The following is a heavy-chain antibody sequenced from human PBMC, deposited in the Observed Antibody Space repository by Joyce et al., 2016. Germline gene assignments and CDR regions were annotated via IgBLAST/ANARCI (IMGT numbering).Heavy chain of an antibody. V-gene: IGHV4-4*02. Sequence: QVQLQESGPGLVKPLGTLFLTCAVSGGSISSSNWWSWVRQPPGKGLEWIGEIYPSGSTNDNPSRQSRVTISVDKSKNQVALKLSAVTAADTAVYYCARYRSGGYQYYLDYWGQGTLVTVSS. D-gene: IGHD5-12*01. J-gene: IGHJ4*02. CDR1: GGSISSSNW. CDR2: IYPSGST. CDR3: ARYRSGGYQYYLDY.